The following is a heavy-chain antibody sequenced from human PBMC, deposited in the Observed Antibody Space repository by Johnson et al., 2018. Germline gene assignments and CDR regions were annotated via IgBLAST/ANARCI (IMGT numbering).Heavy chain of an antibody. Sequence: QVQLQESGGGVVQPGRSLRLSCAASRFTFSSYGMHWVRQAPGKGLEWVAVISYDGSKKYYADSVKGRFTISRDNSKNTLYLQMNSLRAEDTAVYYCAKSYFDFWSGYQMANTFDIWGQGTMVTVSS. V-gene: IGHV3-30*18. CDR2: ISYDGSKK. CDR1: RFTFSSYG. J-gene: IGHJ3*02. D-gene: IGHD3-3*01. CDR3: AKSYFDFWSGYQMANTFDI.